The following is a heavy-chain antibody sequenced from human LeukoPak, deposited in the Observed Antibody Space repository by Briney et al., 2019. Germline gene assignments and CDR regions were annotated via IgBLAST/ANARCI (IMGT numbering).Heavy chain of an antibody. D-gene: IGHD3-10*01. CDR2: IYTSGST. CDR3: ARRPGMGFGPFYYYYYMDV. V-gene: IGHV4-4*07. J-gene: IGHJ6*03. CDR1: GGSISSYY. Sequence: PSETLSLTCTVSGGSISSYYWSWIRQPAGKGLEWIGRIYTSGSTNYNPSLKSRVTISVDTSKNQFSLKLSSVTAADTAVYYCARRPGMGFGPFYYYYYMDVWGKGTTVTISS.